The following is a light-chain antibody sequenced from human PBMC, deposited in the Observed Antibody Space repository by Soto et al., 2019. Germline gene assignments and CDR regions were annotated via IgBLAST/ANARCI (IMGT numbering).Light chain of an antibody. CDR3: SSDAGSSNV. CDR2: EVN. CDR1: SSDVGGYNY. Sequence: QSALTQPPSASGSPGQSVAISCTGTSSDVGGYNYVSWYQQHPGKAPKLMIYEVNKRPSGVPDRFSSSKSGNTASLTVSGLQAEDEADYYCSSDAGSSNVFGTGTKLTVL. V-gene: IGLV2-8*01. J-gene: IGLJ1*01.